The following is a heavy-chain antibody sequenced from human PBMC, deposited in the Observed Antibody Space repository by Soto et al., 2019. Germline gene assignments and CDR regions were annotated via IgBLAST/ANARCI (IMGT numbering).Heavy chain of an antibody. Sequence: QVQLVESGGGVVQPGRSLRLSCAASGFTFSSYALHWVRQAPGKGLEWVAVISSDGSNKYYADSVKGRFSISRDTSKNTLYLRMNSLRAEDRAGYYWARGTAGGAGAWYFDNWGQGTLVTVSS. D-gene: IGHD3-10*01. J-gene: IGHJ4*02. CDR3: ARGTAGGAGAWYFDN. CDR1: GFTFSSYA. CDR2: ISSDGSNK. V-gene: IGHV3-30-3*01.